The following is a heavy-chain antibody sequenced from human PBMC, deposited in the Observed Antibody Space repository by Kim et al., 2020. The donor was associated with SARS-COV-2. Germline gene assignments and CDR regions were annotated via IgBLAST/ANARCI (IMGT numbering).Heavy chain of an antibody. V-gene: IGHV3-48*03. CDR2: ISSSGSTI. CDR3: ARDGRDGYNYDGSSDY. D-gene: IGHD5-12*01. CDR1: GFTFSSYE. Sequence: GGSLRLSCAASGFTFSSYEMNWVRQAPGKGLEWVSYISSSGSTIYYADSVKGRFTISRDNAKNSLYLQMNSLRAEDTAVYYCARDGRDGYNYDGSSDYWGRGTLVTVSS. J-gene: IGHJ4*02.